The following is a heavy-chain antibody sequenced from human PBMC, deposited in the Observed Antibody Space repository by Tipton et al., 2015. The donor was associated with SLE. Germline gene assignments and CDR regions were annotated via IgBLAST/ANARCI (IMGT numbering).Heavy chain of an antibody. CDR2: IWYDGSDQ. Sequence: SLRLSCAASGFTFSSYDMHWVRQAPGKGLEWVAVIWYDGSDQYYADSVKGRFTISRDNSKNTLYLLMNSLRAEDTAVYYCAKDVSGIARYHFDYWGQGTLVTVSS. CDR3: AKDVSGIARYHFDY. CDR1: GFTFSSYD. V-gene: IGHV3-30*18. D-gene: IGHD6-13*01. J-gene: IGHJ4*02.